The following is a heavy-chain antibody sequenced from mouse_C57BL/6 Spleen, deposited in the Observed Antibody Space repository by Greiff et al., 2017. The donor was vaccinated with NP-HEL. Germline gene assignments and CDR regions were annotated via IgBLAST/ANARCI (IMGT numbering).Heavy chain of an antibody. D-gene: IGHD1-1*01. CDR2: IDPSDSYT. J-gene: IGHJ4*01. Sequence: QVQLQQSGAELVMPGASVKLSCKASGYTFTSYWMHWVKQRPGQGLEWIGEIDPSDSYTNYNQKFKGKSTLTVDKSSSTAYMQLSSLTSEDSAVYYCARGAYGSSLYYAMDYWGQGTSVTVSS. CDR1: GYTFTSYW. V-gene: IGHV1-69*01. CDR3: ARGAYGSSLYYAMDY.